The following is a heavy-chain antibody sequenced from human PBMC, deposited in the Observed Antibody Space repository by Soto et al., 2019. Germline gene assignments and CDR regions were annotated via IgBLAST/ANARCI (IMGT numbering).Heavy chain of an antibody. D-gene: IGHD5-18*01. CDR1: GFTFSSYW. Sequence: PGGSLRLSCAASGFTFSSYWMSWVRQAPGKGLEWVANIKQDGSEKYYVDSVKGRFTISRDNAKNSLYLQMNSLRAEDTAVYYWARELYSLGYYYYYGMDVWGQGTTVTVSS. J-gene: IGHJ6*02. CDR2: IKQDGSEK. CDR3: ARELYSLGYYYYYGMDV. V-gene: IGHV3-7*05.